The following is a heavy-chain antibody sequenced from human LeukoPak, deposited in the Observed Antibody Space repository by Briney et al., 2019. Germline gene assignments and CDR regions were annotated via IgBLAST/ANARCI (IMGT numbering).Heavy chain of an antibody. CDR1: GFTFSSYA. Sequence: AGSLRLSCSASGFTFSSYAMSWVRPAPGKGRAGVSAISGSGGSPSYADSVKGRLTSSRDNSKNTLYLQMHSLRAEDMAVYYCAKGAGSSWYDRFDYWGQGTLVTVSS. D-gene: IGHD6-13*01. J-gene: IGHJ4*01. CDR3: AKGAGSSWYDRFDY. V-gene: IGHV3-23*01. CDR2: ISGSGGSP.